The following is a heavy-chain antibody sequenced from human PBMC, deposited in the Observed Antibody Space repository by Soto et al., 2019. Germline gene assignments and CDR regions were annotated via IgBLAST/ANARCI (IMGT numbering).Heavy chain of an antibody. CDR2: ISYDGSNK. CDR1: GFTFSSYG. D-gene: IGHD2-8*01. Sequence: QVQLVESGGGVVQPGRSLRLSCAASGFTFSSYGMHWVRQAPGKGLEWVEVISYDGSNKYYADSVKGRFTISRYNSKNTLYLQMNSLRAEDTAVYYCAKDPRWGCTNGVCYLDYWGQGTLVTVSS. V-gene: IGHV3-30*18. J-gene: IGHJ4*02. CDR3: AKDPRWGCTNGVCYLDY.